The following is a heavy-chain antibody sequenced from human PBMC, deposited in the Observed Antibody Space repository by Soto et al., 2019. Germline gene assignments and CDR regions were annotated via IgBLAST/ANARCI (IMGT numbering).Heavy chain of an antibody. CDR2: IFSNDEK. CDR1: GFSLSSPTMG. V-gene: IGHV2-26*01. CDR3: ARLVWEGFGELFSPDYSDYYGVVG. J-gene: IGHJ6*04. D-gene: IGHD3-10*01. Sequence: SGPTLVNPTETLTLTCTVSGFSLSSPTMGVSWIRQPPGKSLECLAHIFSNDEKSYSTSLKSRLTVSKDTSKSQVVLTMTNVDPVDTGTYYCARLVWEGFGELFSPDYSDYYGVVGSGKGNTVT.